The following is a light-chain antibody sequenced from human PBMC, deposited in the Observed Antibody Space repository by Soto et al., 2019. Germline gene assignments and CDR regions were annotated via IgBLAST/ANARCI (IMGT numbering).Light chain of an antibody. V-gene: IGKV3-15*01. CDR3: QQYDNWPLT. Sequence: EIVMTQSPATLSVSPGERATLSCRASQSVSSLLAWFQQKPGQAPRLLIYGAFTRATGIPARFSGSGSGTEFTLTISSLQSEDFAVYYCQQYDNWPLTFGGGTKVEIK. J-gene: IGKJ4*01. CDR2: GAF. CDR1: QSVSSL.